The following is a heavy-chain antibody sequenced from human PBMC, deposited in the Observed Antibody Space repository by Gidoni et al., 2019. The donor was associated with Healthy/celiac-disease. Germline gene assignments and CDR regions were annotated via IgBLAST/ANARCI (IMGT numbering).Heavy chain of an antibody. D-gene: IGHD4-17*01. V-gene: IGHV1-2*04. CDR2: INPNSGCP. J-gene: IGHJ6*02. CDR3: ARHRTVTTFGGGSYGMDV. Sequence: QVQLVQSGAEVKKPGASVKVSCKDSGYTFTGYYMHWVRQAPGQGLEWMGWINPNSGCPNYAQKFQGWVTMTRDTSISTAYMELSRLRSDDTAVYYGARHRTVTTFGGGSYGMDVWGQGTTVTVSS. CDR1: GYTFTGYY.